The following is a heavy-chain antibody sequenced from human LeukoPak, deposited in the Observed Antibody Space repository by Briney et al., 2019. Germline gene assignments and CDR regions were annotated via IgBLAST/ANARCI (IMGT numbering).Heavy chain of an antibody. Sequence: GGSLRLSCAASGFTFTDYWMSWVRQAPGKGLEWVANIKRDGSEKYYVDSVKGRFTISRDNAKNSLYLQMNSLRAEDTALYYCAKGPNNYYDSSGFRFDYWGQGTLVTVSS. CDR3: AKGPNNYYDSSGFRFDY. V-gene: IGHV3-7*03. CDR2: IKRDGSEK. D-gene: IGHD3-22*01. CDR1: GFTFTDYW. J-gene: IGHJ4*02.